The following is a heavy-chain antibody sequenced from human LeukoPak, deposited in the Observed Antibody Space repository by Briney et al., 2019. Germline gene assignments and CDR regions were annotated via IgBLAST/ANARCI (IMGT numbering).Heavy chain of an antibody. J-gene: IGHJ5*02. CDR2: ISYDGSNK. D-gene: IGHD3-10*01. Sequence: GRSLRLSCAASGVTFSSYGIHWVRQAPGKGLEWVAVISYDGSNKYYADSVKGRFTISRDNSKNTLYLQMNSLRAEDTVVYYCAKDRSMVRGVIVDWFDPWGQVALVTVST. CDR3: AKDRSMVRGVIVDWFDP. CDR1: GVTFSSYG. V-gene: IGHV3-30*18.